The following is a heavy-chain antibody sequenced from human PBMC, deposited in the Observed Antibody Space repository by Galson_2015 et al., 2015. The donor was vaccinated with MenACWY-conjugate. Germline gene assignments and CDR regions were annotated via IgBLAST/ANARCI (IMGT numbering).Heavy chain of an antibody. J-gene: IGHJ6*02. CDR3: AREGATMVRGATYYYGMYV. CDR1: GFTFSNYA. D-gene: IGHD3-10*01. CDR2: IWYDGSNE. Sequence: SLRLSCAASGFTFSNYAMHWVRQAPGKGLEWVAVIWYDGSNEYDADSVKGRFTISRDNSKNTLYLQMNSLRAEDTAVYYCAREGATMVRGATYYYGMYVWGQGTTVTVSS. V-gene: IGHV3-33*01.